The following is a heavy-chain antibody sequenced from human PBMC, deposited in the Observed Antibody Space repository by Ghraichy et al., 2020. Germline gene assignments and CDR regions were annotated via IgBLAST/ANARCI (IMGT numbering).Heavy chain of an antibody. CDR1: GYTFTSYG. Sequence: ASVKVSCKASGYTFTSYGISWVRQAPGQGLEWMGWISAYNGNTNYAQKLQGRVTMTTDTSTSTAYMELRSLRSDDTAVYYCARDDPLVSPNSSSWFYPYYYYYYGMDVWGQGTTVTVSS. CDR2: ISAYNGNT. D-gene: IGHD6-13*01. J-gene: IGHJ6*02. V-gene: IGHV1-18*01. CDR3: ARDDPLVSPNSSSWFYPYYYYYYGMDV.